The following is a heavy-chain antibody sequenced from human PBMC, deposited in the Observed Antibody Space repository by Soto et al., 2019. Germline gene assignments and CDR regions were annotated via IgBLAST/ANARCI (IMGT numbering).Heavy chain of an antibody. CDR3: ARDVRGSYADFDY. CDR1: GGTFSSYA. Sequence: SVKVSCKASGGTFSSYAISWVRQAPGQGLEWMGGIIPIFGTANYAQKFQGRVTITADESTSTAYMELSSLRSEDTAVYYCARDVRGSYADFDYWGQGTLVTVSS. V-gene: IGHV1-69*13. J-gene: IGHJ4*02. CDR2: IIPIFGTA. D-gene: IGHD1-26*01.